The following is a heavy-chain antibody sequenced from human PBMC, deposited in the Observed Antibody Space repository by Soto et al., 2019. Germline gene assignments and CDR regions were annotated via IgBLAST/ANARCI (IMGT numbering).Heavy chain of an antibody. CDR1: GFTFSSYS. Sequence: GGSLRLSCAASGFTFSSYSMNWVRQAPGKGLEWVSYISSSSSTIYYADSVKGRFTISRDNAKNSLYLQMNSLRDEDTAVYYCARDLCGGDCYHHPDAFDIWGQGTMVTVSS. V-gene: IGHV3-48*02. J-gene: IGHJ3*02. CDR3: ARDLCGGDCYHHPDAFDI. D-gene: IGHD2-21*02. CDR2: ISSSSSTI.